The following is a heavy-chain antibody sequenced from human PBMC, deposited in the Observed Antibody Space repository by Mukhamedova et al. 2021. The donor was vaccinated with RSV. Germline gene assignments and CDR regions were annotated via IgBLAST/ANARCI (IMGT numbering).Heavy chain of an antibody. Sequence: GKGLEWIGEIYHSGSTNYNPFLKSRVTISVDKSKNQFSLKLSSVTAADTAVYYCARDKSIVVVPAAMRSNWFDPWGQGTLVTVSS. D-gene: IGHD2-2*01. CDR3: ARDKSIVVVPAAMRSNWFDP. V-gene: IGHV4-4*02. CDR2: IYHSGST. J-gene: IGHJ5*02.